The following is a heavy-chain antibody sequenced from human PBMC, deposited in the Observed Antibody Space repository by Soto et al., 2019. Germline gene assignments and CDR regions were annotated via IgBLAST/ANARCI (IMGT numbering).Heavy chain of an antibody. V-gene: IGHV1-2*04. CDR1: GYTFTGYY. CDR2: INPNSGGT. Sequence: ASVKVSCKASGYTFTGYYMHWVRQAPGQGLEWMGWINPNSGGTNYAQKLQGWVTMTRDTSISTAYMELSRLRSDDTAVYYCARSRNTGYCSSTSCLDDAFDIWGQGTMVTVSS. CDR3: ARSRNTGYCSSTSCLDDAFDI. D-gene: IGHD2-2*01. J-gene: IGHJ3*02.